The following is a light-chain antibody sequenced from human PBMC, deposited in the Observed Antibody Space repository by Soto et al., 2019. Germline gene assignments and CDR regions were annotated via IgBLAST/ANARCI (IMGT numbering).Light chain of an antibody. CDR1: QSVSSY. J-gene: IGKJ2*01. Sequence: EIVLTQSPATLSLSPGERATLSCRASQSVSSYLAWYQQKPGQAPRLLIYDASNRATGIPARFSGGGSGTDFTLTISSLVPEDFAFYYCQQRFNWPRFTFGQGTKLEIK. CDR2: DAS. CDR3: QQRFNWPRFT. V-gene: IGKV3-11*01.